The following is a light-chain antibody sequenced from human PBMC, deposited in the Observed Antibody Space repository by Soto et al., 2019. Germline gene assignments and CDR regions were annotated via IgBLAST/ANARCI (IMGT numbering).Light chain of an antibody. CDR1: STNIGAGYG. J-gene: IGLJ1*01. CDR2: GNS. Sequence: QSALTQPPSVSGAPGQRVSISCTGSSTNIGAGYGVHWYQQRPGTAPKLLIYGNSNRPSGVPDRFSGSKSGTSASLAITGLQAEDEADYYCQSYDSSLSGYVFGTGTKVTVL. V-gene: IGLV1-40*01. CDR3: QSYDSSLSGYV.